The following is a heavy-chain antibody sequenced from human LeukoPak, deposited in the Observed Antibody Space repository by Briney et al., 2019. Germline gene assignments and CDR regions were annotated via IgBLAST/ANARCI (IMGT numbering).Heavy chain of an antibody. Sequence: GGSLRLSCAASGFTFNSYGMSWARQAPGKGLEWVSAIRASGGSTYYADSVKSRFTISRDNSKNTLYLQMNSLRAEDTALYYCAKDIHYDSSGYYYDWGQGTLVTVSS. CDR3: AKDIHYDSSGYYYD. CDR1: GFTFNSYG. V-gene: IGHV3-23*01. D-gene: IGHD3-22*01. J-gene: IGHJ4*02. CDR2: IRASGGST.